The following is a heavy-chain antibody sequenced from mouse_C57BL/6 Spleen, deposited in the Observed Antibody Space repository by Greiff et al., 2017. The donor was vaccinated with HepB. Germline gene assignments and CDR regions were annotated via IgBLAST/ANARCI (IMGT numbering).Heavy chain of an antibody. J-gene: IGHJ4*01. CDR2: IDPSDSET. CDR3: ALGDGNHYAMDY. D-gene: IGHD2-1*01. Sequence: VQLQQPGAELVRPGSSVKLSCKASGYTFTSYWMHWVKQRPIQGLEWIGNIDPSDSETHYNQKFKDKATLTVDKSSSTAYMQLSSLTSEDSAVYYCALGDGNHYAMDYWGQGTSVTVSS. CDR1: GYTFTSYW. V-gene: IGHV1-52*01.